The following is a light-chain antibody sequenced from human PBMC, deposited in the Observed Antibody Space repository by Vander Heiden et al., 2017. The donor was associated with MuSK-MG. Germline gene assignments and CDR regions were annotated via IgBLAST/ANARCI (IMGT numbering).Light chain of an antibody. Sequence: DVQMTQSPSSLSASVGDRVTITCRASQSIGNYLNWYQHKPGKAPKLLIYAASSLQSGVPSRFSGSGSGTDFTLTISRLQPEDFASYYCRQSDFALRTFGQGTKVEIK. V-gene: IGKV1-39*01. CDR2: AAS. CDR3: RQSDFALRT. CDR1: QSIGNY. J-gene: IGKJ1*01.